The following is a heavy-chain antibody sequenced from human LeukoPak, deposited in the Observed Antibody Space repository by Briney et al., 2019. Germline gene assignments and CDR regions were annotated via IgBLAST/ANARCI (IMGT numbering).Heavy chain of an antibody. CDR3: AAYFDY. Sequence: GGALRLFWGTFGFHFSSYSMNWVRQASGKGLEWVSSISSSSSYIYYADSVKGRFTISRDNAKNSLYLQMNSLRAEDTAVYYCAAYFDYWGQGTLVTVSS. J-gene: IGHJ4*02. CDR1: GFHFSSYS. CDR2: ISSSSSYI. V-gene: IGHV3-21*01.